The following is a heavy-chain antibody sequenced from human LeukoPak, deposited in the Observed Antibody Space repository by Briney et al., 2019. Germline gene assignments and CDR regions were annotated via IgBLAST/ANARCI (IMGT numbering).Heavy chain of an antibody. J-gene: IGHJ6*02. CDR1: GYSFTSYW. CDR2: IYPGDSDT. Sequence: GESLKISCKGSGYSFTSYWIGWVRQMPGKGLEWMGIIYPGDSDTRYSRSFQGQVTISVDKSISTAYVQWSSLKASDTAMYYCARQPYYYDSSGAGIYYYYGMDVWGQGTTVTVSS. CDR3: ARQPYYYDSSGAGIYYYYGMDV. D-gene: IGHD3-22*01. V-gene: IGHV5-51*01.